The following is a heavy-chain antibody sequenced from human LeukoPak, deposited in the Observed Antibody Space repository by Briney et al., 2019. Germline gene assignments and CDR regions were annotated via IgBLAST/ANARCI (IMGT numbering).Heavy chain of an antibody. CDR2: IYWDDDK. CDR3: AHRQQLMPLTY. V-gene: IGHV2-5*02. CDR1: GFSLSTSGVG. J-gene: IGHJ4*02. D-gene: IGHD6-13*01. Sequence: ESGPTLVKPTQTLTLTCTFSGFSLSTSGVGVGWIRQPPGKALELLALIYWDDDKRYSPSLKNRLTITKDISKSQVVLTVTNMDPGDTATYYCAHRQQLMPLTYWGQGTLVTVSS.